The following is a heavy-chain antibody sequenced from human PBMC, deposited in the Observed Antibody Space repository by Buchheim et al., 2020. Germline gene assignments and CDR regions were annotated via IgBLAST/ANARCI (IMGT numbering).Heavy chain of an antibody. CDR3: ASVGDFWSGPLISHGMDV. D-gene: IGHD3-3*01. J-gene: IGHJ6*02. CDR1: GFTFSSYA. V-gene: IGHV3-48*03. CDR2: ISSSGSTI. Sequence: EVQLLESGGGLVQPGGSLRLSCAASGFTFSSYAMSWVRQAPGKGLEWVSYISSSGSTIYYADSVKGRFTISRDNAKNSLYLQMNSLRAEDTAVYYCASVGDFWSGPLISHGMDVWGQGTT.